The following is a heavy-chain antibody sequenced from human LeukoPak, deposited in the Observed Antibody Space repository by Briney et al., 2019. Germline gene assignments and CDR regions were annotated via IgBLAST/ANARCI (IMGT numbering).Heavy chain of an antibody. V-gene: IGHV3-23*01. CDR1: GFTFSSYA. D-gene: IGHD3-10*01. CDR3: AKHRLVRGVITDHYFDC. Sequence: GGSLRLSCAASGFTFSSYAMTWVRQAPGKGLEWVSTITYSGGSTDSADSVKGRFTISRDNTKNTLYLHMNSLRAEDTAVYYCAKHRLVRGVITDHYFDCWGQGTLVTVSS. J-gene: IGHJ4*02. CDR2: ITYSGGST.